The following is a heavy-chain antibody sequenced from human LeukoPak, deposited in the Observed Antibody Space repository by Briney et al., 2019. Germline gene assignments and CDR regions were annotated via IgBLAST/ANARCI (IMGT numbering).Heavy chain of an antibody. Sequence: SETLSLTCAVYGGSFSGYYWSWIRQPPGKGLEWIGEINHSGSTNYNPSLKSRVTISVDTSKNQFSLKLSSVTAADTAVYYCARDRCSSTSCYYFDRSWFDPWGQGTLVTVSS. J-gene: IGHJ5*02. CDR2: INHSGST. D-gene: IGHD2-2*01. V-gene: IGHV4-34*01. CDR3: ARDRCSSTSCYYFDRSWFDP. CDR1: GGSFSGYY.